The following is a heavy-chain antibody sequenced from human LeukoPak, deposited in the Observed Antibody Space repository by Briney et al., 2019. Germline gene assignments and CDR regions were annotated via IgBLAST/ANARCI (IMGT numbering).Heavy chain of an antibody. D-gene: IGHD5-18*01. J-gene: IGHJ4*02. CDR2: IYSGGST. Sequence: GGSLRLSCAASGFTVSSNYMNWVRQAPGKGLEWVSVIYSGGSTYYADSVKGRFTISRDNSKNTLYLQMNSLRAEDTAVYYCARDVSYGWYYFDYWGQGTLVTVSS. V-gene: IGHV3-53*01. CDR3: ARDVSYGWYYFDY. CDR1: GFTVSSNY.